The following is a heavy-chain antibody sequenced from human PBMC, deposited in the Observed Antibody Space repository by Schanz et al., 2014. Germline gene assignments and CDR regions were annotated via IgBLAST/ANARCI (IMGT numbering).Heavy chain of an antibody. CDR2: LQAKSDGGRV. J-gene: IGHJ5*02. CDR3: TSMATIPRNWFDP. CDR1: GFTFSHAW. D-gene: IGHD2-2*02. Sequence: EVHLVESGGGLSRPGGSLRLSCAASGFTFSHAWMGWVRQAPGKGLEWVGRLQAKSDGGRVEYTTPVKGRFSISRDDSKNTLYLQMNSLKSEDTAVYYCTSMATIPRNWFDPWGQGTLVTVAS. V-gene: IGHV3-15*01.